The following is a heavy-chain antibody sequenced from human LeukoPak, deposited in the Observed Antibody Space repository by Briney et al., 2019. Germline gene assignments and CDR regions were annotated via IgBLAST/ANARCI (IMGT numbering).Heavy chain of an antibody. CDR3: ARGYSGYTTPGY. CDR2: ISSSSITI. CDR1: GFTFSSYE. J-gene: IGHJ4*02. Sequence: GGSLRLSCAASGFTFSSYEMNWARQAPGKGLEWVSYISSSSITIYYADSLKGRFTISRDNAKNSLYLQMNSLRAEDTAVYYCARGYSGYTTPGYWGQGTLVTVPS. D-gene: IGHD5-12*01. V-gene: IGHV3-48*01.